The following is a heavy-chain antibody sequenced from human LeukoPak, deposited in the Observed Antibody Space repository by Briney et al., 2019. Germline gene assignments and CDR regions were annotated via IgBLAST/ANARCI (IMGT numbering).Heavy chain of an antibody. CDR2: IIPIFGTA. CDR3: ARGRRNCSGGSCYPLGWFDP. D-gene: IGHD2-15*01. Sequence: GASVKVSCKASGGTFSSYAISWVRQAPGQGLEWMGGIIPIFGTANYAQKFQGRVTFTTDESTSTAYMELSSLRSEDTAVYYCARGRRNCSGGSCYPLGWFDPWGQGTLVTVSS. CDR1: GGTFSSYA. J-gene: IGHJ5*02. V-gene: IGHV1-69*05.